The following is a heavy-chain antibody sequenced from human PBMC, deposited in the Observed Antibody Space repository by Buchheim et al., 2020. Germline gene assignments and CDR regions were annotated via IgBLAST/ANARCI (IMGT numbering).Heavy chain of an antibody. CDR3: ARSGYSSGWYYRTDFDY. J-gene: IGHJ4*02. D-gene: IGHD6-19*01. Sequence: QVQLVESGGGVVQPGRSLRLSCAASGFTFSSYAMHWVRQAPGKGLEWVAVISYDGSNKYYADSVKGRFTISRDNSQNTLYLQMNSLRAEDTAVYYCARSGYSSGWYYRTDFDYWGQGTL. V-gene: IGHV3-30-3*01. CDR1: GFTFSSYA. CDR2: ISYDGSNK.